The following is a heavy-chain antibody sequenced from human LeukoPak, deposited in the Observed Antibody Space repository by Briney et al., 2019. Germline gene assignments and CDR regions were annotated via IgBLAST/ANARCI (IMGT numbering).Heavy chain of an antibody. Sequence: ASVKVSCKASGYTFTSYAMHWVRQAPGQRLERMGWINAGNGNTKYSQKFQGRVTITRDTSASTAYMELSSLRSEDTAVYYCAREGRGVISRGFDYWGQGTLVTVSS. CDR2: INAGNGNT. CDR1: GYTFTSYA. V-gene: IGHV1-3*01. CDR3: AREGRGVISRGFDY. J-gene: IGHJ4*02. D-gene: IGHD2-21*01.